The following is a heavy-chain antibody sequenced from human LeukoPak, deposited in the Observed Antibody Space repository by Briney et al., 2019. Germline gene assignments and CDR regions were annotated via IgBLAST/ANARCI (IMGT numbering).Heavy chain of an antibody. V-gene: IGHV3-21*01. CDR3: ARDGGPSEYCSGGSCYSVKVHYYYMDV. CDR2: ISSTSSYI. CDR1: GLTGITQSG. D-gene: IGHD2-15*01. Sequence: GGSLRLSCAASGLTGITQSGMNWVRQAPGRGLEWVASISSTSSYIQYAEPLKGRFTISRDNAKNSLYLQMNSLRAEDTAVYYCARDGGPSEYCSGGSCYSVKVHYYYMDVWGKGTTVSISS. J-gene: IGHJ6*03.